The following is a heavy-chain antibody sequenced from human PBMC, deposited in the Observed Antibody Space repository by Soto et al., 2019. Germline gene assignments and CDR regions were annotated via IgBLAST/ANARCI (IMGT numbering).Heavy chain of an antibody. CDR3: ARDRGGDFRYGMDV. V-gene: IGHV1-18*01. CDR1: GSTISSYG. Sequence: QVQLVQSGAEVKKPGASVKVSCKASGSTISSYGPTCVRKAPGQGVEWMGWIAHNGNTNYARKFQGRFTLTIDTSTGTAYMELRSLRSDDTAVYYCARDRGGDFRYGMDVWGQGTSVTVSS. D-gene: IGHD2-21*02. J-gene: IGHJ6*02. CDR2: IAHNGNT.